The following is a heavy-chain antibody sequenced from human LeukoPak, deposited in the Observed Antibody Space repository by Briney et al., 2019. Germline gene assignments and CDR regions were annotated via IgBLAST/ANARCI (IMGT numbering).Heavy chain of an antibody. D-gene: IGHD5-18*01. V-gene: IGHV1-2*02. CDR1: GYTFTGYY. CDR3: ARPPFLRGYSYGF. CDR2: INPNSGGT. J-gene: IGHJ4*02. Sequence: ASVKVSCKASGYTFTGYYIHWVRQAPGQGLEWMGWINPNSGGTNYGQKFQGRVTMTRDTSISAAYMELSRLRSDDTAVYYCARPPFLRGYSYGFWGQGTLVTVSS.